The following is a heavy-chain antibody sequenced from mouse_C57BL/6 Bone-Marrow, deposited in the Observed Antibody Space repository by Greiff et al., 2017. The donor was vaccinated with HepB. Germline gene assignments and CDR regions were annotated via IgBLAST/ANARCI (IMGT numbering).Heavy chain of an antibody. CDR1: GYTFTSYW. V-gene: IGHV1-64*01. D-gene: IGHD1-1*01. CDR2: IHPNSGST. CDR3: ANYYGSRWYFDV. J-gene: IGHJ1*03. Sequence: QVQLQQPGAELVKPGASVKLSCKASGYTFTSYWMHWVKQRPGQGLEWIGMIHPNSGSTNYNEKCKSKATLTVDKSSSTAYMQLSSLTSEDSAVYYCANYYGSRWYFDVWGTGTTVTVSS.